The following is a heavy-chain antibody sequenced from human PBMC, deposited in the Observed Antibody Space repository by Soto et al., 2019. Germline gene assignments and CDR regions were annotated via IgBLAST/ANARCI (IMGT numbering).Heavy chain of an antibody. V-gene: IGHV4-31*03. CDR2: IYYSGST. Sequence: SETLSLTCTVSGGSISSGGYYWSWIRQHPGKGLEWIGYIYYSGSTYYNPSLKSRVTISVDTSKNQFSLKLSSVTAADTAVYYCARDLGAWTAREYYYYGMDVWGQGTTVTVSS. D-gene: IGHD2-21*02. CDR3: ARDLGAWTAREYYYYGMDV. J-gene: IGHJ6*02. CDR1: GGSISSGGYY.